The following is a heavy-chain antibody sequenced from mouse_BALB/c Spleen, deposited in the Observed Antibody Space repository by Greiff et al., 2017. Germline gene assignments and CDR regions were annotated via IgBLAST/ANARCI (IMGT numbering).Heavy chain of an antibody. Sequence: QVQLQQSGAELARPGASVKMSCKASGYTFTSYTMHWVKQRPGQGLEWIGYINPSSGYTNYNQKFKDKATLTADKSSSTAYMQLSSLTSEDSAVYYCASLLYYAMDYWGQGTSVTVSS. CDR3: ASLLYYAMDY. V-gene: IGHV1-4*01. CDR1: GYTFTSYT. J-gene: IGHJ4*01. D-gene: IGHD2-1*01. CDR2: INPSSGYT.